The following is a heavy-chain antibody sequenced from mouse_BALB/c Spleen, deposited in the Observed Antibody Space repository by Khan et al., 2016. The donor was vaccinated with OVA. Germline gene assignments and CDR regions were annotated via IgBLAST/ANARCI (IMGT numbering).Heavy chain of an antibody. D-gene: IGHD1-1*02. Sequence: VELVESGPGLVAPSQSLSITCTVSGFSLTDYGVSWIRQPPGKGLEWLGLIWGGGSTYYNSVLKSRLSISKDNSKSQVFLKMNSLQTDDTAMYYCAKLLWSHYYAMDHWGQGTSVTVSS. CDR3: AKLLWSHYYAMDH. CDR2: IWGGGST. V-gene: IGHV2-6-5*01. CDR1: GFSLTDYG. J-gene: IGHJ4*01.